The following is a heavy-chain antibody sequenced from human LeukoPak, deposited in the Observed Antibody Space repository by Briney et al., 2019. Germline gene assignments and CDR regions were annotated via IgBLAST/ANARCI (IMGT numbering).Heavy chain of an antibody. CDR3: ARRPIAARAFDY. J-gene: IGHJ4*02. CDR2: ISSSSSYI. V-gene: IGHV3-21*01. Sequence: GGSLRLSCAASGFTFSSYSMNWVRQAPGKGLEWVSSISSSSSYIYYADSVKGRFTISRDNSKNTLYLQMNSLRAEDTAVYYCARRPIAARAFDYWGQGTLVTVSS. CDR1: GFTFSSYS. D-gene: IGHD6-6*01.